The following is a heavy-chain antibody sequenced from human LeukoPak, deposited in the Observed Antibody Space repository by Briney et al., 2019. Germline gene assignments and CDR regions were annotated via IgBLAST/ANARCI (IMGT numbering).Heavy chain of an antibody. V-gene: IGHV4-59*01. J-gene: IGHJ2*01. D-gene: IGHD1-26*01. CDR1: GGSISSYY. CDR2: IYYSGST. Sequence: SETLSLTCTVSGGSISSYYWSWIRQPPGKGLEWIGYIYYSGSTNYNPSLKSRVTISVDTSKNQFSLKLSSVTAADTAVYYCARGDSGSYYTLYWYFDLWGRGTLVTVSS. CDR3: ARGDSGSYYTLYWYFDL.